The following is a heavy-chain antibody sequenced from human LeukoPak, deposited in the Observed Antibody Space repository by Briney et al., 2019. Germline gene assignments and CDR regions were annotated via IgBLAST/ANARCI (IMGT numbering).Heavy chain of an antibody. V-gene: IGHV3-66*02. D-gene: IGHD2-2*01. J-gene: IGHJ4*02. CDR1: GFTVNSYY. Sequence: GGSLGLSCAASGFTVNSYYMSWVRQAPGKGLEWVSVMYTGGSTYYADSVKGRFTISRDNSKNTLYLQMNSLRAEDTAVYYCARASSLDYWGQGTLVTVSS. CDR3: ARASSLDY. CDR2: MYTGGST.